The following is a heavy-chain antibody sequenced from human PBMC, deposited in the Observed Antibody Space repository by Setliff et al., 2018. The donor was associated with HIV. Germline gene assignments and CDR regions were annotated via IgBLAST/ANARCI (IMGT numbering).Heavy chain of an antibody. CDR1: GGSLSGYH. CDR3: ARTSVITLALDY. V-gene: IGHV4-34*01. D-gene: IGHD3-16*01. J-gene: IGHJ4*02. CDR2: INHSGST. Sequence: SETLSLTCAVYGGSLSGYHWSWIRQSPEKGLEWIGEINHSGSTYYTPSLKSRVTISVDTSKNQFSLKLSSVTAADTAVFYCARTSVITLALDYWGQGTLVTVSS.